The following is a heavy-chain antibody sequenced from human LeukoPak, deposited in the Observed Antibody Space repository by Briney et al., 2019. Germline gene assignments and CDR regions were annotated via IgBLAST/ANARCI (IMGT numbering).Heavy chain of an antibody. CDR2: IHAGNGDT. D-gene: IGHD3-3*01. Sequence: ASVKVSCKASGYTFTSYAFHWVRQAPGQRLEWLGWIHAGNGDTKHSQKFQDRLTITRDTSASTAYMELSSLRSEDTAVCYCARDLYHDFWSGGIWGQGTTVTVSS. CDR3: ARDLYHDFWSGGI. V-gene: IGHV1-3*01. J-gene: IGHJ6*02. CDR1: GYTFTSYA.